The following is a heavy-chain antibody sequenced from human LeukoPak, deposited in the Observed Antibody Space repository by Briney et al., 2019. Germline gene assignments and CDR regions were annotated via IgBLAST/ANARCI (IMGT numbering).Heavy chain of an antibody. CDR3: AKNYGDSNWFDP. D-gene: IGHD4-17*01. Sequence: SQTLSLTCAISGDSVSSNSAAWNWIRQPPSRGLEWLGRTYYRSNWFNDFALSLKSRITINPDTSKNQFSLQLKSVTPGDTAVYYCAKNYGDSNWFDPWGQGTLVTVSS. CDR2: TYYRSNWFN. CDR1: GDSVSSNSAA. J-gene: IGHJ5*02. V-gene: IGHV6-1*01.